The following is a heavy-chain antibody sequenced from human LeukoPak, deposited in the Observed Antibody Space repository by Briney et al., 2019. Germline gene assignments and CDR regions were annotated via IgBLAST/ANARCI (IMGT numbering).Heavy chain of an antibody. CDR3: ARQGPHSRSADY. CDR2: IYYSGST. Sequence: SETLSLTCTVSGGSISSYYWGWSRQPPGKGLEWIGYIYYSGSTNYTSSLKSRVTISIDTSKKQFSLKLRSVTAADTAVDYCARQGPHSRSADYWGQGTLVTVSS. J-gene: IGHJ4*02. CDR1: GGSISSYY. V-gene: IGHV4-59*08. D-gene: IGHD6-6*01.